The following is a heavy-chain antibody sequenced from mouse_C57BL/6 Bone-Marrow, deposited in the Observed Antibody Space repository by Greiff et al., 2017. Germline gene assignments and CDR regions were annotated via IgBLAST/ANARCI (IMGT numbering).Heavy chain of an antibody. V-gene: IGHV1-61*01. CDR3: ARDYYGYYFDY. D-gene: IGHD1-1*01. CDR2: IYPSDSET. J-gene: IGHJ2*01. CDR1: GYTFTSYW. Sequence: QVQLQQSGAELVRPGSSVKLSCKASGYTFTSYWMDWVKQRPGQGLEWIGNIYPSDSETHYNQKFKDKATLTVDKSSSTAYMQLSSLTSEDSAVYYCARDYYGYYFDYWGQGTTLTVSS.